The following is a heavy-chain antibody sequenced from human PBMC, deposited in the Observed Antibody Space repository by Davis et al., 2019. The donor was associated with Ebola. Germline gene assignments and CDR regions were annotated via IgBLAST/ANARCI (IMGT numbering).Heavy chain of an antibody. CDR3: ARDDPYDFWSGYYVG. Sequence: GGSLRLSCVASGFTFSSYGMHWVRQAPGKGLEWVAVISYDGSNKYYADSVKGRFTISRDNAKNSLYLQMNSLRAEDTAVYYCARDDPYDFWSGYYVGWGQGTLVTVSS. J-gene: IGHJ4*02. CDR2: ISYDGSNK. CDR1: GFTFSSYG. V-gene: IGHV3-30*12. D-gene: IGHD3-3*01.